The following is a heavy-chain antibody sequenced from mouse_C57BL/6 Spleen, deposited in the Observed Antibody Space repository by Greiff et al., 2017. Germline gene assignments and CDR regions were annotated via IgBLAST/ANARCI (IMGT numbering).Heavy chain of an antibody. V-gene: IGHV5-17*01. CDR2: ISSGSSTI. Sequence: EVKVEESGGGLVKPGGSLKLSCAASGFTFSDYGMHWVRQAPEKGLEWVAYISSGSSTIYYADTVKGRFTISRDNAKNTLFLQMTSLRSEDTAMYYCAILSNYDYFDYWGQGTTLTVSS. CDR3: AILSNYDYFDY. J-gene: IGHJ2*01. CDR1: GFTFSDYG. D-gene: IGHD1-1*02.